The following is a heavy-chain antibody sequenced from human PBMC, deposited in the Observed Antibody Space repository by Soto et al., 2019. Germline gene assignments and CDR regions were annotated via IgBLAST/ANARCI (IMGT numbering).Heavy chain of an antibody. CDR1: GGSISSYF. D-gene: IGHD6-6*01. V-gene: IGHV4-59*08. CDR3: ASRYGSCFDY. CDR2: IDYSGST. J-gene: IGHJ4*02. Sequence: SETLSLTCTVSGGSISSYFWSWLRQPRGKGLEWIWYIDYSGSTNYNPSLKSRVTISADTSKNQFYLKLRCVTAADTAVYYCASRYGSCFDYWGQGTLVTVSS.